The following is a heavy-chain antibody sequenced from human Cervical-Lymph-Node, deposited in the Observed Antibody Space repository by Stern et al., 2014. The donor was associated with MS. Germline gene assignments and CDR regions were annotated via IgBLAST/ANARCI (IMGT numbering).Heavy chain of an antibody. V-gene: IGHV1-46*01. CDR2: INLSYGAT. CDR1: GYTFIDYY. CDR3: ARGYGRFDP. J-gene: IGHJ5*02. Sequence: QMQLVQSGAEVKKPGASVTVSCRTSGYTFIDYYIHWVRQAPGQGLEWMGIINLSYGATTYAEKFQGRVTMTRDTSTNTAYMQLGSLTSEDTAMYYCARGYGRFDPWGQGTLVTVSS. D-gene: IGHD2-15*01.